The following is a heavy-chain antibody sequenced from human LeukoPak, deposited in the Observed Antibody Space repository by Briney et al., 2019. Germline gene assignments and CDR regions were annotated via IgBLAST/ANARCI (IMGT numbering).Heavy chain of an antibody. J-gene: IGHJ4*02. CDR3: AKAYGGKSRGAFDY. Sequence: GGSLRLSCAASGFTFSSYAMSWVRQAPGKGLEWVSAISGSGGSTYCTDSVKGRFTISRDNSKNTLFLQMNSLRAEDTAVYYCAKAYGGKSRGAFDYWGQGTLVTVSS. V-gene: IGHV3-23*01. CDR2: ISGSGGST. CDR1: GFTFSSYA. D-gene: IGHD4-23*01.